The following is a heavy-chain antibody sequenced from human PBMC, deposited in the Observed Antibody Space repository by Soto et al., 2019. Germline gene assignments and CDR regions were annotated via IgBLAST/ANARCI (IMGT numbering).Heavy chain of an antibody. V-gene: IGHV1-69*01. Sequence: QVHLVQSGAEVKKPGSSVKVSCKASEGTFNNHAVSWVRQAPGQGLEWMGGIIPIFGTSRYAQKLQGRVTIAADESTGSAYVELTSLRSEDTAVYYCAKGLKEDYFDYWGQGALVTDSS. CDR3: AKGLKEDYFDY. J-gene: IGHJ4*02. CDR2: IIPIFGTS. CDR1: EGTFNNHA.